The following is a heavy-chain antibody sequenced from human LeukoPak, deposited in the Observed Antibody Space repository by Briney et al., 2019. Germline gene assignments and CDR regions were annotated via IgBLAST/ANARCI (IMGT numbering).Heavy chain of an antibody. D-gene: IGHD1-26*01. J-gene: IGHJ4*02. CDR1: GYTLTSYY. CDR3: ARDASGGPGSYYISDY. CDR2: INPSGGST. Sequence: ASVKVSCKASGYTLTSYYMHWVRQAPGQGLEWMGIINPSGGSTSYAQKFQGRVTMTRDTSTSTVYMELSSLRSEDTAVYYCARDASGGPGSYYISDYWGQGTLVTVSS. V-gene: IGHV1-46*01.